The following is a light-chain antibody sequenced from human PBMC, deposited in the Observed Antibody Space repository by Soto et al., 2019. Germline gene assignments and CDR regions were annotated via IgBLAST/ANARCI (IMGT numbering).Light chain of an antibody. CDR3: QQRSTWSYT. CDR2: DAF. J-gene: IGKJ5*01. V-gene: IGKV3-11*01. Sequence: EIVLTQSPGTRSLSPGERATLSCRASQSVGSTLAWYQQKPGQAPRLLIYDAFSRATGIPARFSGGGSGPDFTLTISSLEAEDSAVYYCQQRSTWSYTFGQGTRLEIK. CDR1: QSVGST.